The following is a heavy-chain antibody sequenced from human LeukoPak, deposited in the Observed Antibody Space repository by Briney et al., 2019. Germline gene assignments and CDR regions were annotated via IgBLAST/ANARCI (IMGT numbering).Heavy chain of an antibody. D-gene: IGHD3-3*01. V-gene: IGHV1-18*01. CDR3: ARFVDYDFWSGYQKSFDY. CDR2: ISAYNGNT. Sequence: GASVKVSCKASGYTFTSYGISWVRQAPGQGLEWMGWISAYNGNTNYAQKLQGRVTMTTDTSTSTAYMELRSLRSDDTAVYYCARFVDYDFWSGYQKSFDYWGQGTLVTVSS. J-gene: IGHJ4*02. CDR1: GYTFTSYG.